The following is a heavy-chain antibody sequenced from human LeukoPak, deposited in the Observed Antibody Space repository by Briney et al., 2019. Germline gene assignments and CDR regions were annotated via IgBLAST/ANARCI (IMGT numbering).Heavy chain of an antibody. CDR3: ARGGDYYVSGSDLVH. J-gene: IGHJ4*02. CDR1: GGSISTYY. V-gene: IGHV4-59*01. D-gene: IGHD3-10*01. CDR2: IYHRGSA. Sequence: SETLSLTCTVSGGSISTYYWTWIRQPPGKGLEWMGYIYHRGSANYNPSLKSRLSISVDTSKNQLSLTLSSVTAADAAVYYCARGGDYYVSGSDLVHWGQGTLVTVSS.